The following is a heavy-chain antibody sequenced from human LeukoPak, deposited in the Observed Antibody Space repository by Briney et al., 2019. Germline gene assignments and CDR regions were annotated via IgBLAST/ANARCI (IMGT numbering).Heavy chain of an antibody. D-gene: IGHD6-19*01. Sequence: GGSLRLSCAASGFTFSDYYMNWLRQAPGKGLEWVSYISSSGSTIFYADSVKGRFTISRDNAKNSLYLQMNSLRAEDTAVYYCARSGYSSGWYRWDYYFMDVWGKGTTVTVSS. V-gene: IGHV3-11*04. CDR3: ARSGYSSGWYRWDYYFMDV. J-gene: IGHJ6*03. CDR2: ISSSGSTI. CDR1: GFTFSDYY.